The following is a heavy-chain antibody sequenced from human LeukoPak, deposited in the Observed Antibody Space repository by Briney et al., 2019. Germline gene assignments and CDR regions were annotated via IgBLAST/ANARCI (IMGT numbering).Heavy chain of an antibody. J-gene: IGHJ4*02. CDR3: AKGGDSSSWLFDF. CDR2: LSGTGRST. Sequence: GGSLRLSCAASGFSFSSYAMSWVRQAPGKGLEWVSALSGTGRSTYYADSVRGRFTISRDNSKNTLFLQVNSLRAEDTAVYYCAKGGDSSSWLFDFWGQGTLVTVSS. D-gene: IGHD6-13*01. CDR1: GFSFSSYA. V-gene: IGHV3-23*01.